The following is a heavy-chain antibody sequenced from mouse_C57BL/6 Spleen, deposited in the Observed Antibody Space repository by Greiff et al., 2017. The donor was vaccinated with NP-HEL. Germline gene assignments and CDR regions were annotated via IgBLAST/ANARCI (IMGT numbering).Heavy chain of an antibody. CDR3: ARQNYGLYAMDY. J-gene: IGHJ4*01. V-gene: IGHV5-9*01. CDR1: GFTFSSYT. D-gene: IGHD1-1*02. CDR2: ISGGGGNT. Sequence: EVKVVESGGGLVQPGGSMKLSCVASGFTFSSYTMSWVRQTPEKRLEWVATISGGGGNTYYPDSVKGRFTISRDNAKNTLYLQMSSLRSEDTALYYCARQNYGLYAMDYWGQGTSVTVSS.